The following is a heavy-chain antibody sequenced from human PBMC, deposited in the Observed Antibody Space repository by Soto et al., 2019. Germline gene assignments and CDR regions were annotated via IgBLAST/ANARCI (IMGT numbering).Heavy chain of an antibody. CDR2: IGTRSDI. Sequence: LRLSCAASGFTFSSYSIHWVRHAPVKLLEWVSSIGTRSDIYYADSVKGRFTISRDNAKNSLSLQMNSMTAEDTAVYYCAREETAWPLAYGLDVWGQGTTVTVSS. CDR3: AREETAWPLAYGLDV. V-gene: IGHV3-21*01. D-gene: IGHD2-21*02. CDR1: GFTFSSYS. J-gene: IGHJ6*02.